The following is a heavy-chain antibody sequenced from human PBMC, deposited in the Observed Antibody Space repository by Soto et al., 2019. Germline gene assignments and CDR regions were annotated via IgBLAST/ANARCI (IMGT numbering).Heavy chain of an antibody. J-gene: IGHJ4*02. CDR2: IIPIFGTA. V-gene: IGHV1-69*13. D-gene: IGHD6-19*01. CDR1: GGTFSSYA. CDR3: ARVASGWYHNYFDY. Sequence: SLKVSCKASGGTFSSYAISWVRQAPGQGLEWMGGIIPIFGTANYAQKFQGRVTITADESTSTAYMELSSLRSEDTAVYYCARVASGWYHNYFDYWGQGTLVTVSS.